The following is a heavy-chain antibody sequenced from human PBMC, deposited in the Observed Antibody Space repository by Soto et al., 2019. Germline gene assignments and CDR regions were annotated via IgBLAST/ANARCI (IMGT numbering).Heavy chain of an antibody. J-gene: IGHJ4*02. V-gene: IGHV3-74*01. CDR1: VFTFNTHW. CDR3: ARGGAMGVDY. D-gene: IGHD1-26*01. Sequence: GWSLRLSCRASVFTFNTHWMHWGRQAPGKGLVWVSRIYFDGITTNYADSVKGRLTVSRDNAKNTVYLHVNTLRDEDTAVYYCARGGAMGVDYWGQGTLVTVSS. CDR2: IYFDGITT.